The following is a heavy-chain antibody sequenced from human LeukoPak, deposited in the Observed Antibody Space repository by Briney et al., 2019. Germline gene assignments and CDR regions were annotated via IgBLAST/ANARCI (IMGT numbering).Heavy chain of an antibody. CDR2: ISAYNGNT. CDR1: GYTFTSYG. J-gene: IGHJ6*03. Sequence: ASVKVSCKSSGYTFTSYGISWVRQAPGQGLEWMGWISAYNGNTNYAQKLQGRVTMTTDTSTSTAYMELRSLRSDDTAVYYCAREPNDFWSGSFYYYYMDVWGKGTTVTVSS. V-gene: IGHV1-18*01. D-gene: IGHD3-3*01. CDR3: AREPNDFWSGSFYYYYMDV.